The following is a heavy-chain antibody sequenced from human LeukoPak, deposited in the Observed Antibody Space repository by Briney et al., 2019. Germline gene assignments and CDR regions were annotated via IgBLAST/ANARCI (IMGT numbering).Heavy chain of an antibody. J-gene: IGHJ5*02. CDR2: TNHSGSP. CDR3: ARGRRRLGGYDEGGWFDP. CDR1: GGSFSGYY. Sequence: TSETLSLTCAVYGGSFSGYYWSWIRQPPGKGLEWVGETNHSGSPNYNPSLKSRVTISVDTSKNQFSLKLSSVTAADTAVYYCARGRRRLGGYDEGGWFDPWGQGTLVTVSS. V-gene: IGHV4-34*01. D-gene: IGHD5-12*01.